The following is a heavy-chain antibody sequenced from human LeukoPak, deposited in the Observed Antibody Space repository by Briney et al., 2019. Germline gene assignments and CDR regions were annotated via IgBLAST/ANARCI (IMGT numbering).Heavy chain of an antibody. J-gene: IGHJ3*02. D-gene: IGHD2-2*01. CDR3: ARVAIGYCSSTSCYGAFDI. CDR2: IYYSGST. CDR1: GGSISSYY. Sequence: PSETLSLTCTVSGGSISSYYWSWIRQPPGKGLEWIGYIYYSGSTNYNPSLKSRVTISVDTHKTQFSLKLSSVTAADTAVYYCARVAIGYCSSTSCYGAFDIWGQGTMVTVSS. V-gene: IGHV4-59*01.